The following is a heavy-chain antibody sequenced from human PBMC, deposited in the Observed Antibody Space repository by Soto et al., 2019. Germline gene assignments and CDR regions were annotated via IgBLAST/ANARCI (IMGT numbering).Heavy chain of an antibody. CDR1: GGSISSYY. D-gene: IGHD3-10*01. V-gene: IGHV4-59*12. CDR2: IYYSGST. J-gene: IGHJ4*02. CDR3: ARDLYGWYDY. Sequence: PSETLSLTCTVSGGSISSYYWSWIRQPPGKGLEWIGYIYYSGSTNYNPSLKSRVTISVDTSKNQFSLKLSSVTAADTAVYYCARDLYGWYDYWGQGTLVTVSS.